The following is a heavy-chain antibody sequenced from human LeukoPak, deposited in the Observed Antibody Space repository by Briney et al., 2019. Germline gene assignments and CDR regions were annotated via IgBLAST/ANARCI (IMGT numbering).Heavy chain of an antibody. Sequence: SETLSLTCTVPGGSISSGGYYWSWIRQHPGKGLEWIGYIYYSGSTYYYPSLKSRVTISVDTSKNQFSLRLSSVTAADTAVYYCARDGVGATTDWGQGTLVTVSS. CDR3: ARDGVGATTD. CDR2: IYYSGST. CDR1: GGSISSGGYY. J-gene: IGHJ4*02. V-gene: IGHV4-31*03. D-gene: IGHD1-26*01.